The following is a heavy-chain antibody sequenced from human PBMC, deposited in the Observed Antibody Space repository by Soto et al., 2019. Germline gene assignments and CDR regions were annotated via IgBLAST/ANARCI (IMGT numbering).Heavy chain of an antibody. CDR2: IIPIPGIA. V-gene: IGHV1-69*02. CDR1: GGTFSSYT. Sequence: SVKVSCKASGGTFSSYTISWVRQAPGQGLEWMGRIIPIPGIANYAQKFQGRVTITADKSTSTAYMELSSLRSEDTAVYYCARGHPHPEGLDPWGQGTLVTLSS. J-gene: IGHJ5*02. CDR3: ARGHPHPEGLDP.